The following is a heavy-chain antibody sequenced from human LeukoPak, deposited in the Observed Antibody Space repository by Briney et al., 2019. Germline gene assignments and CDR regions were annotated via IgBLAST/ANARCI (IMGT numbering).Heavy chain of an antibody. CDR2: ISSSSSYI. Sequence: GGSLRLSCAACGFTFSSYSMNWVRQAPGKGLEWVSSISSSSSYIYYADSVKGRFTISRDNAKNSLYLQMNSLRAEDTAVYYCARVGAAAELDPWGQGTLVTVSS. V-gene: IGHV3-21*01. CDR3: ARVGAAAELDP. D-gene: IGHD6-13*01. CDR1: GFTFSSYS. J-gene: IGHJ5*02.